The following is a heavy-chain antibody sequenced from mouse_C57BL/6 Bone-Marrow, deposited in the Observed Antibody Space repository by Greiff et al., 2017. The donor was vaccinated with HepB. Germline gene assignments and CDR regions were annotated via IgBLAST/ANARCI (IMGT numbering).Heavy chain of an antibody. CDR1: GYTFTSYW. V-gene: IGHV1-69*01. D-gene: IGHD2-3*01. CDR2: IDPSDSYT. Sequence: QVQLQQPGAELVMPGASVKLSCKASGYTFTSYWMHWVKQRPGQGLEWIGEIDPSDSYTNYNQKFKGKSTLTVDKSSSTAYMQLSSLTSEDSAVYYCARERACYDYWYFDVWGTGTTVTVSP. J-gene: IGHJ1*03. CDR3: ARERACYDYWYFDV.